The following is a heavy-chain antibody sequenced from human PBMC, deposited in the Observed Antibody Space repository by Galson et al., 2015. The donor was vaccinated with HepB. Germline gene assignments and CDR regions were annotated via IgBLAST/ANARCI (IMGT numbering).Heavy chain of an antibody. V-gene: IGHV3-7*03. D-gene: IGHD3-22*01. CDR1: GFAFSSYW. Sequence: SLRLSCAASGFAFSSYWMTWVRQAPGKGLEWVANIKQDGSEKYYVDSVKGLFTISRDNAKNSLYLQMNSLRVEDTAVYYCASGPYDSSGYRWGYYFHYWGQGTLVTVSS. CDR3: ASGPYDSSGYRWGYYFHY. J-gene: IGHJ4*02. CDR2: IKQDGSEK.